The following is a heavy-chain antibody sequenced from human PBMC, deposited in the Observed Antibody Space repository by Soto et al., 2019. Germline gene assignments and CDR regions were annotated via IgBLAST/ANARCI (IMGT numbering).Heavy chain of an antibody. V-gene: IGHV1-8*01. CDR2: MNPNSGNT. CDR3: ARALAAAGTYGMDV. D-gene: IGHD6-13*01. Sequence: QVQLVQSGAEVKKPGASVKVSCKASGYTFTSYDINWVRQATGQGLEWMGWMNPNSGNTGYAQKFQGRVTMPRNTSISTAYMELSSLRSEDTAVYYCARALAAAGTYGMDVWGQGTTVTVSS. CDR1: GYTFTSYD. J-gene: IGHJ6*02.